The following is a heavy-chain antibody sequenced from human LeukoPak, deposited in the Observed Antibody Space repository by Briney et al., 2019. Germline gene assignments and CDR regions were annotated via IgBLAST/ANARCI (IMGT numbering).Heavy chain of an antibody. V-gene: IGHV3-48*03. D-gene: IGHD7-27*01. CDR2: ISSSGSTI. Sequence: GGSLRLSCAASGFTFSSYEMNWVRQAPGKGLEWVSYISSSGSTIYYADSVKGRFTISRDNAKNSLYLQMNSLRAEDTAVYNCARAGLGKGVWFDPWGQGTLVTVSS. CDR3: ARAGLGKGVWFDP. J-gene: IGHJ5*02. CDR1: GFTFSSYE.